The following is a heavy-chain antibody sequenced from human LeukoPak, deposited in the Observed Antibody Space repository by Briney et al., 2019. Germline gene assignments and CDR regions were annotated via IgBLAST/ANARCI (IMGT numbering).Heavy chain of an antibody. CDR3: AKRGVVVRVILVGFHKEAYYFDS. Sequence: GGSLRLSCAVSGITLSNYGMSWVRQAPGRGLEWVAGISGSGGSTNYADSVKGRFTISRDNPKNTLYLQMNSLRAEDTAVYFCAKRGVVVRVILVGFHKEAYYFDSWGQGALVTVSS. D-gene: IGHD3-10*01. J-gene: IGHJ4*02. V-gene: IGHV3-23*01. CDR2: ISGSGGST. CDR1: GITLSNYG.